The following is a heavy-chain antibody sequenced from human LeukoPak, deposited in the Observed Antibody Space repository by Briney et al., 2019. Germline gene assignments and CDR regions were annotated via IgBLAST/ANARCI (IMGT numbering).Heavy chain of an antibody. CDR2: IWYDGSSQ. D-gene: IGHD4-17*01. CDR3: VRPNGDYARGGLEI. Sequence: GGSLRLSCAASGFSFSSYGIHWVRQAPGKGLDGVAVIWYDGSSQYYADSVKGRFTISRDNSKNTVYLQMNSLTAEDTAIYYCVRPNGDYARGGLEIWGQGTVVTVSS. V-gene: IGHV3-33*08. CDR1: GFSFSSYG. J-gene: IGHJ3*02.